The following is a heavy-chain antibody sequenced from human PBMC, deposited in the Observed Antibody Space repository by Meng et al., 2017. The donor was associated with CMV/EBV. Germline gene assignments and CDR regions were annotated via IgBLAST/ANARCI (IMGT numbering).Heavy chain of an antibody. J-gene: IGHJ4*02. CDR3: ARELSGARDY. V-gene: IGHV3-74*01. D-gene: IGHD1-26*01. CDR1: GFNFNNDW. Sequence: EVQLVGAGGGLVQPGGSLRLSCAASGFNFNNDWMHWVRQVPGKGLVWVSRIDTGGRIRDYADSVKGRFTISRDNSNKILYLQMNSLRAEDTAIYYCARELSGARDYWGQGILVTVSS. CDR2: IDTGGRIR.